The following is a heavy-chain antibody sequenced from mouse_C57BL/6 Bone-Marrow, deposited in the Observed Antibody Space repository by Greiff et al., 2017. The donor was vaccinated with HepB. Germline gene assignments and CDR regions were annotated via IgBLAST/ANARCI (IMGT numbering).Heavy chain of an antibody. J-gene: IGHJ2*01. CDR1: GYAFSSYW. CDR3: ARSHITTVVATDY. CDR2: IYPGDGDT. Sequence: VKLQESGAELVKPGASVKISCKASGYAFSSYWMNWVKQRPGKGLEWIGQIYPGDGDTNYNGKFKGKATLTADKSSSTAYMQLSSLTSEDSAVYFCARSHITTVVATDYWGQGTTLTVSS. V-gene: IGHV1-80*01. D-gene: IGHD1-1*01.